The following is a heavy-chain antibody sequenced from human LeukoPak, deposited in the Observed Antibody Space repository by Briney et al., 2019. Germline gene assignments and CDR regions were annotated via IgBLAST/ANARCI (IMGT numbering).Heavy chain of an antibody. CDR1: GFTFSSYW. Sequence: GGSLRLSCAASGFTFSSYWMSWVRQAPGKGLEWVANIKQDGSEKYYVDSVKGRFTISRDNAKNSLYLQMNSLRAEDTAVYYCVRDGRFFTMIRLPTGYWGQGTLVTVSS. J-gene: IGHJ4*02. CDR3: VRDGRFFTMIRLPTGY. V-gene: IGHV3-7*01. CDR2: IKQDGSEK. D-gene: IGHD3-22*01.